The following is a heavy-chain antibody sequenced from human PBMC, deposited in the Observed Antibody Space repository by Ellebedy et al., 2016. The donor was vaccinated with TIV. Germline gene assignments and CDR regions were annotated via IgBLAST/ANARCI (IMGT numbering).Heavy chain of an antibody. Sequence: SGPTLVKPTETLTLTCTFSGFSLSTSGMCINWIRQPPGKALEWLARSDWDEDTYYSTSLQSRLTISKDRTRNQVVLTMTSMDADDSGMYFCAREDGEFSYALDSWGQGILVTVST. D-gene: IGHD3-16*01. CDR3: AREDGEFSYALDS. CDR1: GFSLSTSGMC. CDR2: SDWDEDT. V-gene: IGHV2-70*11. J-gene: IGHJ4*02.